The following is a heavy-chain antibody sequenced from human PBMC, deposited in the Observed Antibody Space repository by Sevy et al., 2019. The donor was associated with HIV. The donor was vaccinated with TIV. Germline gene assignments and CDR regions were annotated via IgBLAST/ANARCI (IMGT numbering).Heavy chain of an antibody. CDR2: IYYSGST. D-gene: IGHD3-10*01. CDR3: ARGHVWFRWFDP. CDR1: GGSISSYY. Sequence: SETLSLTCTVSGGSISSYYWSWIRQPPGKGLEWIGYIYYSGSTNYNPSLKKRVTISVDTSKNQFSLKLSSVTAADTAVYYCARGHVWFRWFDPWGQGTLVTVSS. V-gene: IGHV4-59*01. J-gene: IGHJ5*02.